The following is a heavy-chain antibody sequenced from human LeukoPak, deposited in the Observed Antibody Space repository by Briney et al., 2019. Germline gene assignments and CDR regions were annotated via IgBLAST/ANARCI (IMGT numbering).Heavy chain of an antibody. CDR3: ASFPGYSSGWYEGDY. CDR2: IYYSGST. CDR1: GGSISSYY. Sequence: SETLSLTCTVSGGSISSYYWSWIRQPPGKGLEWIGYIYYSGSTNYNPSLKSRVTISVDTSKNQFSLKLSSVTAADTAVYYCASFPGYSSGWYEGDYWGQGTLVTVSS. J-gene: IGHJ4*02. V-gene: IGHV4-59*01. D-gene: IGHD6-19*01.